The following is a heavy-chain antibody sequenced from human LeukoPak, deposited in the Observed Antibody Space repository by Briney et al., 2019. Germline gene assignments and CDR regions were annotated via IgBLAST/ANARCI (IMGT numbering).Heavy chain of an antibody. CDR1: GFTFSSYG. V-gene: IGHV3-30*02. CDR2: IRYDGSNK. D-gene: IGHD6-13*01. CDR3: AREGYSSSWYYFDY. J-gene: IGHJ4*02. Sequence: GGSLRLSCAASGFTFSSYGMHWVRQAPGEGLEWVAFIRYDGSNKYYADSVKGRFTISRDNSKNTLYLHVNSLRPEDTAVYYCAREGYSSSWYYFDYWGQGTLVTVSS.